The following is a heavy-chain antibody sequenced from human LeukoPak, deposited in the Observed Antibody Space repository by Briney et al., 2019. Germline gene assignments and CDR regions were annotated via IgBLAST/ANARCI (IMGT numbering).Heavy chain of an antibody. V-gene: IGHV3-23*01. Sequence: PGGSLRLSCAASGFTFSSYGMSWVRQAPGKGLEWVSGISVSVDSTYYADSVKGRFTISRDNSKNTVYLQMNSLRAEDTAVYYCARGSKTAGTIYSFDYWGQATLVTVSS. CDR1: GFTFSSYG. CDR2: ISVSVDST. D-gene: IGHD6-13*01. CDR3: ARGSKTAGTIYSFDY. J-gene: IGHJ4*02.